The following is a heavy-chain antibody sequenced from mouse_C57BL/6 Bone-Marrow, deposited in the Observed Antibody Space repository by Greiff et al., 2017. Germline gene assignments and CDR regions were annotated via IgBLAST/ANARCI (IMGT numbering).Heavy chain of an antibody. Sequence: EVQLQQSGPELVKPGASVKISCKASGYSFTGYYMNWVKQSPEKSLEWIGEINPSTGGTTYNQKFKAKATLTVDKSSSTAYMQLKSLTSEDSAVYYCARVNYSNLWFAYWGQGTLVTVSA. V-gene: IGHV1-42*01. J-gene: IGHJ3*01. D-gene: IGHD2-5*01. CDR2: INPSTGGT. CDR3: ARVNYSNLWFAY. CDR1: GYSFTGYY.